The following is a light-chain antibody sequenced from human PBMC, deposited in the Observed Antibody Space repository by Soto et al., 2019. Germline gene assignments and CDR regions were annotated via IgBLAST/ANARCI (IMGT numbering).Light chain of an antibody. J-gene: IGLJ2*01. CDR3: QSYDSSLSAVV. CDR2: GNS. CDR1: SSNIGAGYD. Sequence: QSVLTQPPSVSGAPGQRVTISCTGSSSNIGAGYDVHWYQQLPGTAPKLLIYGNSNRPSGVPDRFSGSKSGTSASLAITGLQAEDEADYYCQSYDSSLSAVVFGGGPTLTVL. V-gene: IGLV1-40*01.